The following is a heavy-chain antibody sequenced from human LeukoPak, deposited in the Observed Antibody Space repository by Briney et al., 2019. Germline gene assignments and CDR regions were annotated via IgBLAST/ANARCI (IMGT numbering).Heavy chain of an antibody. CDR1: GGSISTYY. Sequence: PSETLSLTCTVPGGSISTYYWSWIRQPPGKGLEWIGHVHYSGNTFYDPSLRSRVTISLDTSDNHFSLNLSSVTAADTAVYYCARWTSCGGDCYWLDYWGQGTLVTVST. D-gene: IGHD2-21*02. J-gene: IGHJ4*02. CDR3: ARWTSCGGDCYWLDY. CDR2: VHYSGNT. V-gene: IGHV4-59*08.